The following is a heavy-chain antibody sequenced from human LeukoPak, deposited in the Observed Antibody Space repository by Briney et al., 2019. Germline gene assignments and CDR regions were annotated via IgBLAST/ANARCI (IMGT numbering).Heavy chain of an antibody. D-gene: IGHD2-2*01. V-gene: IGHV4-34*01. CDR1: GGSFSGYY. Sequence: SETLSLTCAVYGGSFSGYYWSWIRQPPGKGLEWIGEINHSESTNYNPSLKSRVTISVDTSKNQFSLKLSSVTAADTAVYYCARARYCSSTSCYGTFDYWGQGTLVTVSS. CDR3: ARARYCSSTSCYGTFDY. CDR2: INHSEST. J-gene: IGHJ4*02.